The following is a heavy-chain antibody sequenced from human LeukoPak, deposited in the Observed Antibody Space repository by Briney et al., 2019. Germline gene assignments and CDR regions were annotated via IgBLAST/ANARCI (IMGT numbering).Heavy chain of an antibody. V-gene: IGHV4-34*01. CDR3: ARGGQGLGT. D-gene: IGHD1-1*01. CDR2: INHSGGT. J-gene: IGHJ4*02. Sequence: SEPLSLPCAVYGGSFSGYYWNWIRRPPGKGLGWIGEINHSGGTSYNPSLKSRVTISIDTSKNQFSLKLSSVTAADTAVYYCARGGQGLGTWGQGTLVTVSS. CDR1: GGSFSGYY.